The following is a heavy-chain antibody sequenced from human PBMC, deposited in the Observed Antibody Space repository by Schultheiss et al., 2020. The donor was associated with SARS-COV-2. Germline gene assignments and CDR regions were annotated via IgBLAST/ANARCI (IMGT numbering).Heavy chain of an antibody. V-gene: IGHV4-59*12. CDR2: IYYSGST. D-gene: IGHD3-10*01. J-gene: IGHJ5*02. CDR1: GGSFSGYY. Sequence: SETLSLTCAVYGGSFSGYYWSWIRQPQEKGLVWIGYIYYSGSTNYNPSLKSRVTISVDTSKNQFSLKLSSVTAADTAVYYCARGLGSGRAWFDPWCQGTLVTVAS. CDR3: ARGLGSGRAWFDP.